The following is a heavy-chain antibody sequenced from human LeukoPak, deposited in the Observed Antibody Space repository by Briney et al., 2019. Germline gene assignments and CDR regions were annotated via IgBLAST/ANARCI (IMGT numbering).Heavy chain of an antibody. CDR2: ISSSGSTI. CDR1: GFTFSSYE. D-gene: IGHD6-19*01. Sequence: PGGSLRLSCAASGFTFSSYEMNWVRQAPGKGLEWVSYISSSGSTIYYADSVKGRFTISGDNARNSLYLQMNSLRGEDTAVYYCARGPHPYSSGWYHFDYWGQGTLVTVSS. CDR3: ARGPHPYSSGWYHFDY. J-gene: IGHJ4*02. V-gene: IGHV3-48*03.